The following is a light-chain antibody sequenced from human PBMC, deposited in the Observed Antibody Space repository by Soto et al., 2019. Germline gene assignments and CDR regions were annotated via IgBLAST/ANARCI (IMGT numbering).Light chain of an antibody. CDR2: AAS. Sequence: DIQMTQSPSSLSASVGDRVTITCRANQNIGSYLNWYHQRPGKAPKLLIYAASSLQTGVPSRFSGSGSGRDFALTFSGLQAEDFGSYYCHQSSTPPFTFGPGTRVDIK. CDR3: HQSSTPPFT. J-gene: IGKJ3*01. CDR1: QNIGSY. V-gene: IGKV1-39*01.